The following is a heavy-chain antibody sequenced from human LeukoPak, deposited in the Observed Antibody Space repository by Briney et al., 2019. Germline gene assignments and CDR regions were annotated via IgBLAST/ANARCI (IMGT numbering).Heavy chain of an antibody. Sequence: GGSLRLSCAASGFTFSDFYMSWIRQPPGKGLEWVSYTSSSGYTNYADSVKGRFTISRDNAKNSLYLQMNSLRAEDRAVYYCAREQTSGGSDYWGQGTLVTVSS. D-gene: IGHD5-12*01. V-gene: IGHV3-11*06. CDR3: AREQTSGGSDY. CDR2: TSSSGYT. CDR1: GFTFSDFY. J-gene: IGHJ4*02.